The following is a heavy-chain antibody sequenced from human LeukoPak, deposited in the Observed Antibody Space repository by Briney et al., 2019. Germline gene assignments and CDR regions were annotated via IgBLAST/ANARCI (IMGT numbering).Heavy chain of an antibody. CDR1: GFTFDGYA. V-gene: IGHV3-9*01. CDR3: AKGIAARPRDAFDI. J-gene: IGHJ3*02. CDR2: ISWNSGSI. Sequence: PGRSLRLSCAASGFTFDGYAMHWVRHAPGKGLEWVSGISWNSGSIGYADSVKGRFTISRDNAKNSLYLQMNSLRAEDTALYYCAKGIAARPRDAFDIWGQGTMVSVSS. D-gene: IGHD6-6*01.